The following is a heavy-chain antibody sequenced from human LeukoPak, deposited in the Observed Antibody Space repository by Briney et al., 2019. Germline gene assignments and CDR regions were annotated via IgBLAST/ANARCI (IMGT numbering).Heavy chain of an antibody. CDR3: ARGGVYCSSVSCSVDY. J-gene: IGHJ4*02. CDR1: GFTFGDYA. D-gene: IGHD2-2*01. Sequence: GGSLRLSCTASGFTFGDYAMSWFRQAPGKGLEWVGFIRSKAYGGTTENAASVKGRFTISRDDSKSIAYLQMNSLKTEDTAVYYCARGGVYCSSVSCSVDYWGQGILVTVSS. CDR2: IRSKAYGGTT. V-gene: IGHV3-49*03.